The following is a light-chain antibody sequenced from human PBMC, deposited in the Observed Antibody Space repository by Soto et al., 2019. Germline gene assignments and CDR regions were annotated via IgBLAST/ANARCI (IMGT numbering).Light chain of an antibody. Sequence: DIQLTQSPSSLSASVGDRVTITCRASQTISTYLTWFQQKPGNAPKVLIYDASTVQSGVPSRFSGRGSGAEFTLTITGLQPEYFATYYCQQSFSPLLSFGGGTKVEIK. CDR1: QTISTY. V-gene: IGKV1-39*01. CDR2: DAS. J-gene: IGKJ4*01. CDR3: QQSFSPLLS.